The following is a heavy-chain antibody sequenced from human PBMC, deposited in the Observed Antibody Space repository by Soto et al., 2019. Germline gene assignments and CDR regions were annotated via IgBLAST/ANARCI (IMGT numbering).Heavy chain of an antibody. J-gene: IGHJ6*02. D-gene: IGHD3-22*01. V-gene: IGHV4-59*01. CDR2: IYYSGST. Sequence: SETLSLTSTISGGSISTYYWAWIRQPPGKGLEWVGYIYYSGSTGYNPSLKNRVTISLDKSKNQVSLKLSSVTAADTALYYCARSFNDRGYFYYGMDVWGLGTTVTVS. CDR3: ARSFNDRGYFYYGMDV. CDR1: GGSISTYY.